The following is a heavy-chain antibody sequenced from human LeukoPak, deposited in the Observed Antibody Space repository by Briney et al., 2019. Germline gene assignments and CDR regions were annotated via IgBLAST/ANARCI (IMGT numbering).Heavy chain of an antibody. V-gene: IGHV4-34*01. CDR2: INHSGST. Sequence: KPSETLSLTCAVYGVSFSGYYWSWIRQPPGKGLEWIGEINHSGSTNYNPSLKSRVTISVDTSKNQFSLKLSSVTAADTAVYYCARSSSSSWYGSFDIWGQGAMVTVSS. CDR3: ARSSSSSWYGSFDI. J-gene: IGHJ3*02. D-gene: IGHD6-13*01. CDR1: GVSFSGYY.